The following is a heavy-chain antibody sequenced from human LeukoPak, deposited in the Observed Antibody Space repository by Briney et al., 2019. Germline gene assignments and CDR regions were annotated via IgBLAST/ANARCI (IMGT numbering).Heavy chain of an antibody. V-gene: IGHV4-39*07. Sequence: PSETLSLTCTVSGGSISSSSYYWGWIRQPPGQGLEWIGSIYYSGSTYYNPSLKSRVTISVDTSKNQFSLKLSSVTAADTAVYYCARSEIAAAGTSGFDYWGQGTLVTVSS. CDR2: IYYSGST. J-gene: IGHJ4*02. CDR1: GGSISSSSYY. CDR3: ARSEIAAAGTSGFDY. D-gene: IGHD6-13*01.